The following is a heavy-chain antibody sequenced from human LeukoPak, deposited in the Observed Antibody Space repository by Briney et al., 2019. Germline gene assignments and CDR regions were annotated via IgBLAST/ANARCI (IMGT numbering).Heavy chain of an antibody. CDR3: ARHGTISSESYLDY. CDR2: IHNSART. J-gene: IGHJ4*02. Sequence: RTSDSLSLTRSVSGASVSSYYCSSIRHPPGKGRELIGYIHNSARTNYNPPLKSRVTGFVDTSKNQVCLRLSSVTAADTAVYYCARHGTISSESYLDYWGQGALVTVSS. V-gene: IGHV4-59*08. D-gene: IGHD1-14*01. CDR1: GASVSSYY.